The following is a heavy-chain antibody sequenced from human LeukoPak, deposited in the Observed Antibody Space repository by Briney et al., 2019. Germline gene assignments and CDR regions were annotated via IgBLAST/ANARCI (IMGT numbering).Heavy chain of an antibody. CDR3: ARDRFTMVRGVIITEPYFDY. J-gene: IGHJ4*02. Sequence: GGSLRLSCAASGPNLNGFAMHWVRQASGKGLEWVSGLDFNSGRVGYADAVKGRFTISRDNAKNSLYLQMNSLRAEDTAVYYCARDRFTMVRGVIITEPYFDYWGQGTLVTVSS. V-gene: IGHV3-9*01. D-gene: IGHD3-10*01. CDR2: LDFNSGRV. CDR1: GPNLNGFA.